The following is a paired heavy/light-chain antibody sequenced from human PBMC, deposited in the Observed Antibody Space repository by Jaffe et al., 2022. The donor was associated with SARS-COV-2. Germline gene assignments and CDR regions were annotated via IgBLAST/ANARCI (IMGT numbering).Light chain of an antibody. Sequence: SYELTQPPSVSVSPGQTASITCSGDKLGDKYACWYQQKPGQSPVLVIYQDSKRPSGIPERFSGSNSGNTATLTISGTQAMDEADYYCQAWDSSGVVFGGGTKLTVL. CDR3: QAWDSSGVV. J-gene: IGLJ2*01. V-gene: IGLV3-1*01. CDR1: KLGDKY. CDR2: QDS.
Heavy chain of an antibody. V-gene: IGHV3-15*01. D-gene: IGHD6-13*01. CDR1: GFTFSNAW. CDR3: TTEAGLGIAAAGTPYGMDV. CDR2: IKSKTDGGTT. Sequence: EVQLVESGGGLVKPGGSLRLSCAASGFTFSNAWMSWVRQAPGKGLEWVGRIKSKTDGGTTDYAAPVKGRFTISRDDSKNTLYLQMNSLKTEDTAVYYCTTEAGLGIAAAGTPYGMDVWGQGTTVTVSS. J-gene: IGHJ6*02.